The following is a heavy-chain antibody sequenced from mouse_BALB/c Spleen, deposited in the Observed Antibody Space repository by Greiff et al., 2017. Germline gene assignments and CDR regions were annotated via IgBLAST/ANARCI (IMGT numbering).Heavy chain of an antibody. Sequence: EVQVVESGGGLVKLGGSLKLSCAASGFTFSSYYMSWVRQPPEKRLELVAAINSNGGSTYYPDTVTGRFTISRDNAKHTLYLQMSSLKSEDTALYYCARLGSSASAMDYWGQGTSVTVSS. CDR3: ARLGSSASAMDY. D-gene: IGHD1-1*01. CDR1: GFTFSSYY. J-gene: IGHJ4*01. CDR2: INSNGGST. V-gene: IGHV5-6-2*01.